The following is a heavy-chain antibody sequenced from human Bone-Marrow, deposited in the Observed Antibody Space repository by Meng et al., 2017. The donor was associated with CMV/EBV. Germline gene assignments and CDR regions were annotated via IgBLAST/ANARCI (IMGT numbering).Heavy chain of an antibody. CDR2: TYYRSKWYN. Sequence: SQTLSLTCAISGDSVSSNSAAWNWIRQSPSRGLEWLGRTYYRSKWYNDYAVSVKSRITINPDTSKNQFSLQLNSVTPEDTAVYYCAGWGEVAGPPLDAFDIWGQGTMVTVSS. CDR1: GDSVSSNSAA. V-gene: IGHV6-1*01. J-gene: IGHJ3*02. CDR3: AGWGEVAGPPLDAFDI. D-gene: IGHD6-19*01.